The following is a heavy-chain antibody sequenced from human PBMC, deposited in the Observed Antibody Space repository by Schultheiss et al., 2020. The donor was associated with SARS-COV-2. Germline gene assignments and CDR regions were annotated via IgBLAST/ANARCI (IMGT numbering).Heavy chain of an antibody. V-gene: IGHV1-2*02. CDR3: ARGGGGYCSSTSWYGWFDP. CDR1: GYTFTSYC. J-gene: IGHJ5*02. D-gene: IGHD2-2*01. Sequence: ASVKVSCKASGYTFTSYCMHWVRQAPGQGLEWMGWSNAYNGNTKYSQEFQGRVTMTRDTSISTAYMELSRLRSDDTAVYYCARGGGGYCSSTSWYGWFDPWGQGTLVTVSS. CDR2: SNAYNGNT.